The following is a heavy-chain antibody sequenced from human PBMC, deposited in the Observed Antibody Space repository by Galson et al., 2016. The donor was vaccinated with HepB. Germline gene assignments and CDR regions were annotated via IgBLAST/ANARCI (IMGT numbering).Heavy chain of an antibody. V-gene: IGHV3-23*01. CDR1: GFTFDRYA. Sequence: SLRLSCAAPGFTFDRYAMTWVRQAPRKGLQWVSSIGASGSSTYYADSVKGRFTISRDNSKNTLYLQMHSLRAEDTAKYYRAKNRHVVVVVAGMDVWGKGTTVTVSS. J-gene: IGHJ6*04. CDR2: IGASGSST. CDR3: AKNRHVVVVVAGMDV. D-gene: IGHD3-22*01.